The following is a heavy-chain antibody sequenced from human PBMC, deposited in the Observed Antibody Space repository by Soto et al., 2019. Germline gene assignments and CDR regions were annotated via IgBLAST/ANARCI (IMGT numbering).Heavy chain of an antibody. CDR1: GGSFSGYY. CDR3: ARFVILRGSCYLRDPLCSLTPQYYFDY. V-gene: IGHV4-34*01. J-gene: IGHJ4*02. CDR2: INHSGST. D-gene: IGHD2-15*01. Sequence: SETLSLTCAVYGGSFSGYYWSWIRQPPGKGLEWIGEINHSGSTNYNPSLKSRVTISVDTSKNQFSLKLSSVTAADTAVYYCARFVILRGSCYLRDPLCSLTPQYYFDYWGQGTLVTVSS.